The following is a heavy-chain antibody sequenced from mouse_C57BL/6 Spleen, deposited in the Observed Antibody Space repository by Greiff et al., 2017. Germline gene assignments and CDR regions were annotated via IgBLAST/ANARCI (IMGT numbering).Heavy chain of an antibody. V-gene: IGHV1-80*01. J-gene: IGHJ2*01. D-gene: IGHD2-1*01. CDR1: GYAFSSYW. CDR2: IYPGDGDT. Sequence: QVQLQQSGAELVKPGASVKISCKASGYAFSSYWMNWVKQRPGKGLEWIGQIYPGDGDTNYNGKFKGKATLTADKSSSTAYMQLSSLTSEDSAVYFCARLTAQQLLFDYWGQGTTLTVSS. CDR3: ARLTAQQLLFDY.